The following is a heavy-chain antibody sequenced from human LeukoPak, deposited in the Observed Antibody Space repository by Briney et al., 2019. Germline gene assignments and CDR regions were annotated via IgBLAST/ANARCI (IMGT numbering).Heavy chain of an antibody. D-gene: IGHD2-15*01. V-gene: IGHV3-30-3*01. J-gene: IGHJ6*02. Sequence: PGGSLRLSCAASGFTFSSYAMHWVRQAPGKGLEWVAVISYDGSNKYYADSVKGRFTISRDNSKNTLYLQMNSLRAEDTAVYYCARVGYCSGGSCYPRWIYYYYYYGMDVWGQGTTVTVSS. CDR3: ARVGYCSGGSCYPRWIYYYYYYGMDV. CDR1: GFTFSSYA. CDR2: ISYDGSNK.